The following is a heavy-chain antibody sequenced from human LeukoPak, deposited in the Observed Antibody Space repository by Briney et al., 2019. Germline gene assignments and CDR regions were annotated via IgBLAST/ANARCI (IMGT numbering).Heavy chain of an antibody. Sequence: ASVKVSCKASGYSFTSHYMHWVRQAPGQGLEWMGLINPSGSSTLYAQKFQGRVTMTRDTSISTAYMELSRLRSDDTAVYYCASHLWFGELWDYWGQGTLVTVSS. D-gene: IGHD3-10*01. J-gene: IGHJ4*02. CDR1: GYSFTSHY. V-gene: IGHV1-2*06. CDR2: INPSGSST. CDR3: ASHLWFGELWDY.